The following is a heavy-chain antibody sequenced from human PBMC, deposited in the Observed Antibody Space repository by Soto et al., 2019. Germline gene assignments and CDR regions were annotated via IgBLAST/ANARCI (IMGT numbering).Heavy chain of an antibody. Sequence: EVQLLESGGGLVQPGGSLRLSCAASGFTFSSYAMSWVRQAPGKGLEWVSAISGSGGSTYYADSVKGRFTISRDNSKNTLYLQMNSLRAEDTAVYYCAKSSLTARFGELLDAFDIWGQGTMVTVSS. J-gene: IGHJ3*02. D-gene: IGHD3-10*01. CDR2: ISGSGGST. CDR3: AKSSLTARFGELLDAFDI. V-gene: IGHV3-23*01. CDR1: GFTFSSYA.